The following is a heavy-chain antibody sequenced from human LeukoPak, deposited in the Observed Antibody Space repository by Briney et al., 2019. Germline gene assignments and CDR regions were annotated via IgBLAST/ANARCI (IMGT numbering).Heavy chain of an antibody. D-gene: IGHD5-12*01. V-gene: IGHV3-21*01. CDR3: ARGRGYTGYDFDF. J-gene: IGHJ5*01. CDR2: ISSSSSYI. CDR1: GFTFSSYS. Sequence: GSLRLSCAASGFTFSSYSMNWVRQAPGKGLEWVSSISSSSSYIYYADSVKGRFTISRDNAKNSLYLQMNSLRAEDTAVYYCARGRGYTGYDFDFWGQGTLVTVSS.